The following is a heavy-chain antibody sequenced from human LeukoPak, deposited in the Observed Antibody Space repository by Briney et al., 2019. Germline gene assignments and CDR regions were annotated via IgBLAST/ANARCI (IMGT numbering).Heavy chain of an antibody. V-gene: IGHV1-2*02. CDR2: IDPNSGGT. Sequence: ASVKVSCKASGYTFTGHDMHWVRQAPGQGLEWVGRIDPNSGGTNYAQKFQGRVTMTRDTSISTAYMELSRLRSDDTAVYYCASGRYYYDSSGYYSNTYYFDYWGQGTLVTVSS. CDR1: GYTFTGHD. CDR3: ASGRYYYDSSGYYSNTYYFDY. J-gene: IGHJ4*02. D-gene: IGHD3-22*01.